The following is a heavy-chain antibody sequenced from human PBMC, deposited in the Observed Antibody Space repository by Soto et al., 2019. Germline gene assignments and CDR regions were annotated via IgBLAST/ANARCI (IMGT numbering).Heavy chain of an antibody. CDR3: TIMGLGTFQY. V-gene: IGHV3-15*01. Sequence: EVPLVESGGGLVKDGGSLRLSCAVSGITFSNAWMAWVRQAPGKGLEWVGRIQKKADGGATEYAASVKGRLSISRDDSKNTLYLQMDSLIPVVSAVYYCTIMGLGTFQYWGQGTLLTVSS. CDR2: IQKKADGGAT. CDR1: GITFSNAW. D-gene: IGHD1-26*01. J-gene: IGHJ4*02.